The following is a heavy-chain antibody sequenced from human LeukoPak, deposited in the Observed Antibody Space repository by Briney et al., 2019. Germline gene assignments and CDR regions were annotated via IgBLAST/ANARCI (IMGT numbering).Heavy chain of an antibody. D-gene: IGHD2-2*01. CDR1: GFTFSSYG. CDR2: ISYDGSNK. J-gene: IGHJ6*02. CDR3: AKDGGDSSNYYGMDV. Sequence: GGSLRLSCAASGFTFSSYGMHWVRQAPGKGLEWVAVISYDGSNKYYADSVRGRFTISRANSKNTLYLQMNSLRAEDTAVYYCAKDGGDSSNYYGMDVWGQGTTVTVSS. V-gene: IGHV3-30*18.